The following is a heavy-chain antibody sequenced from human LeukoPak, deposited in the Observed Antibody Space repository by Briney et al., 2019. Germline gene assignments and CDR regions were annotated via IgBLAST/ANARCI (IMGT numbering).Heavy chain of an antibody. D-gene: IGHD3-10*01. J-gene: IGHJ6*02. CDR1: GFTFSSYS. CDR2: ISSSSSTI. CDR3: ARDAITMDHYGMDV. Sequence: GGSLSLSCAASGFTFSSYSMNWVRQAPGKGLEWVSYISSSSSTIYYADSVKGRFTISRDNAKNSLYLQMNSLRDEDTAVYYCARDAITMDHYGMDVWGQGTTVTVSS. V-gene: IGHV3-48*02.